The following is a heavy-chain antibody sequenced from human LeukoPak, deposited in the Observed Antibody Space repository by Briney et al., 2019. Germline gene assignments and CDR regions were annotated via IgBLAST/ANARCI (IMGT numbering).Heavy chain of an antibody. Sequence: SETLSLTCAVYGGSFSGYYWSWIRQPPGKGLEWIGEINHSGSTNYNPSLKSRVTISVDTSKNQFSLKLSSVAAADTAVYYCARCYYDSSGYYFDYWGQGTLVTVSS. D-gene: IGHD3-22*01. CDR1: GGSFSGYY. CDR3: ARCYYDSSGYYFDY. J-gene: IGHJ4*02. V-gene: IGHV4-34*01. CDR2: INHSGST.